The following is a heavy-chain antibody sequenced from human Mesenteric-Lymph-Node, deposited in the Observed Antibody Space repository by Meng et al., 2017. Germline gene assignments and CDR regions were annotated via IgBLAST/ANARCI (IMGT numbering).Heavy chain of an antibody. J-gene: IGHJ5*02. CDR1: GGSISSHY. D-gene: IGHD3-10*01. CDR3: ARSLWFGELIANWFDP. Sequence: GSLRLSCTVSGGSISSHYWSWIRQHPGKGLEWIGYIYYSGSTNYNPSLKSRVTISVDTSKNQFSLKLSSVTAADTAVYYCARSLWFGELIANWFDPWGQGTLVTVSS. CDR2: IYYSGST. V-gene: IGHV4-59*11.